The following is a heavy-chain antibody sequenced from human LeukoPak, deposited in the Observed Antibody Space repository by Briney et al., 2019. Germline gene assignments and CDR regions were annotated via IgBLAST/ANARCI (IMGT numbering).Heavy chain of an antibody. D-gene: IGHD2-2*01. V-gene: IGHV3-21*01. Sequence: PGGSLRLSCAASGFTFSSYAISWVRQAPGKGREWVSSISSSSSYIYYADSVKGRFTISRDNAKNSLYLQMNSLRAEDTAVYYCAREGLYIVVVPAARVRNSAFDIWGQGTMVTVSS. CDR2: ISSSSSYI. CDR3: AREGLYIVVVPAARVRNSAFDI. J-gene: IGHJ3*02. CDR1: GFTFSSYA.